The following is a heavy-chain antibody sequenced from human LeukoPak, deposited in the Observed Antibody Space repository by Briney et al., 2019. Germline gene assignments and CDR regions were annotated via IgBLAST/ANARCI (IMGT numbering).Heavy chain of an antibody. CDR3: ARGGDYGDLRYFDY. J-gene: IGHJ4*02. Sequence: SGTLSLTCAVSGGSISSSNWWSWIRQPPGKGLEWIGEINHSGSTNYNPSLKSRVTISVDTSKNQFSLKLNSVTAADTAVYYCARGGDYGDLRYFDYWGQGTLVTVSS. CDR2: INHSGST. D-gene: IGHD4-17*01. CDR1: GGSISSSNW. V-gene: IGHV4-4*02.